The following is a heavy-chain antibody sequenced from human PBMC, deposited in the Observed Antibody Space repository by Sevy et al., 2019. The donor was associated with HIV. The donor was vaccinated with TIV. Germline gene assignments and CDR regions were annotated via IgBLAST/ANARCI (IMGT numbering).Heavy chain of an antibody. CDR2: ISGSGGST. D-gene: IGHD1-26*01. V-gene: IGHV3-23*01. CDR3: ARAIVGATSRDAFDI. J-gene: IGHJ3*02. CDR1: GFTFSSYA. Sequence: GGSLRLSCAASGFTFSSYAMSWVRQAPGKGLEWVSAISGSGGSTYYADSVKGWFTISRDNSKNTLYLQMNSLRAEDTAVYYCARAIVGATSRDAFDIWGQGTMVTVSS.